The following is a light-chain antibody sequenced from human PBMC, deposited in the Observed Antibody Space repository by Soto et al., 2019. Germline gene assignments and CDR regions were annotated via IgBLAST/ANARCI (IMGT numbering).Light chain of an antibody. CDR3: QNCFTVPYT. V-gene: IGKV1-33*01. CDR2: DAS. Sequence: DIQMTQSPSFLSASVGDRVTITCRASQGAANYFAWYQQKPGKAPNLLIYDASNLAAGVPSGFSGSGSGTHFTFTITSLQPEDIGTYYCQNCFTVPYTFGQGTKVDI. J-gene: IGKJ2*01. CDR1: QGAANY.